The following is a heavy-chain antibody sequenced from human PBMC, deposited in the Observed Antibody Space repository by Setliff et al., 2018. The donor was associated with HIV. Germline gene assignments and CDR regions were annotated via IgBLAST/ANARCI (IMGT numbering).Heavy chain of an antibody. V-gene: IGHV1-2*02. Sequence: ASVKVSCKASGYTFTEYFMHWVRQAPGQGLEWMGWISPNNGDTTIPQRFQGRVTMTSDTSINTAYMELSGLTSDDTAVYYCARQLSNSFDYWGQGTLVTVSS. CDR2: ISPNNGDT. D-gene: IGHD1-1*01. CDR1: GYTFTEYF. J-gene: IGHJ4*02. CDR3: ARQLSNSFDY.